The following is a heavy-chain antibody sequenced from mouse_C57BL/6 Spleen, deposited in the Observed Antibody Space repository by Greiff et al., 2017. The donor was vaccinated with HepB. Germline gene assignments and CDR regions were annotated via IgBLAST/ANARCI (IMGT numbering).Heavy chain of an antibody. CDR1: GYTFTDYY. D-gene: IGHD1-1*01. V-gene: IGHV1-26*01. CDR3: ARRTIYYGSSPWYFDV. Sequence: EVQLQQSGPELVKPGASVKISCKASGYTFTDYYMNWVKQSHGKSLEWIGDINPNNGGTSYNQKFKGKATLTVDKSSSTAYMELRSLTSEDSAVYYCARRTIYYGSSPWYFDVWGTGTTVTVSS. CDR2: INPNNGGT. J-gene: IGHJ1*03.